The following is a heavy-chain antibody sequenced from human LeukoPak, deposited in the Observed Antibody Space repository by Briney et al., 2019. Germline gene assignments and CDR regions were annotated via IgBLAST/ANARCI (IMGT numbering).Heavy chain of an antibody. CDR2: IYSTGST. Sequence: SETLSLICTVSGGSISGYYWSSIRQPAGKGLEWIGRIYSTGSTNYNPSLKSRVTMSVDTSKNQFSLKLSSVTAADTAVYYCARAHSYDSSGYFDYWGQGTLVTVSS. V-gene: IGHV4-4*07. CDR1: GGSISGYY. CDR3: ARAHSYDSSGYFDY. J-gene: IGHJ4*02. D-gene: IGHD3-22*01.